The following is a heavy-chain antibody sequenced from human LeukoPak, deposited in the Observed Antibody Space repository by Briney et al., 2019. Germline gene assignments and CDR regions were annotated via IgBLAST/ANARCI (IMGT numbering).Heavy chain of an antibody. CDR3: ARDNFGSAAIGG. CDR2: ISSSSSYI. D-gene: IGHD2-2*02. Sequence: GGSLRLSCAASGFTFSSYSMNWVRQAPGKGLEWVSSISSSSSYIYYADSVKGRFTISRDNAKNSLYLQMSSLRAEDTAVYYCARDNFGSAAIGGWGQGTLVTVSS. CDR1: GFTFSSYS. J-gene: IGHJ4*02. V-gene: IGHV3-21*01.